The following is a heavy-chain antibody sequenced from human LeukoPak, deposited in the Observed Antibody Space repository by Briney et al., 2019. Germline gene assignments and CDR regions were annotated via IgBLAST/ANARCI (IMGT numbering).Heavy chain of an antibody. J-gene: IGHJ4*02. D-gene: IGHD5-24*01. Sequence: SETLSLTCTVSGVSISSGGYYWSWIRQHPGKGLEWIGYIYYSGSTYYNPSLKSRVTISVDTSKNQFSLKLSSVTAADTAVYYCAARDGYNSDYWGQGTLVTVPS. CDR3: AARDGYNSDY. CDR2: IYYSGST. V-gene: IGHV4-31*03. CDR1: GVSISSGGYY.